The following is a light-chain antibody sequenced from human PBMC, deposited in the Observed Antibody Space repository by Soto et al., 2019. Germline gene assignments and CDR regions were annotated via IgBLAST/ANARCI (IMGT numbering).Light chain of an antibody. V-gene: IGKV3-11*01. J-gene: IGKJ4*01. CDR1: QSVSKY. Sequence: EIVLTQSPATLSLSPGERATLSCRASQSVSKYLAWYQQKPGQAPRLLIHDASNRATGIPARFSGSGSGTDFTRPISSLEPEDFGVYYCQQRSNWPQNTFGGGTKVEIK. CDR2: DAS. CDR3: QQRSNWPQNT.